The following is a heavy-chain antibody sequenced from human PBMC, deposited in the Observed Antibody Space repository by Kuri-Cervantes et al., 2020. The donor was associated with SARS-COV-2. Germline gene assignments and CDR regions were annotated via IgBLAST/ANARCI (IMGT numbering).Heavy chain of an antibody. CDR2: INAGNGNT. CDR3: ARDRGDGYNHFDY. CDR1: GYTFTSYA. J-gene: IGHJ4*02. Sequence: ASVKVSCKASGYTFTSYAMHWVRQAPGQRLEWMGWINAGNGNTKDSQKFQGRVTITRDTSASTAYMELRSLRSEDTAVYYCARDRGDGYNHFDYWGQGTPVTVSS. V-gene: IGHV1-3*01. D-gene: IGHD5-24*01.